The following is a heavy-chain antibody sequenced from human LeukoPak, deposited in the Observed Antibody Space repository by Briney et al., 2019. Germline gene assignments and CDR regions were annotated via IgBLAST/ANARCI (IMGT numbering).Heavy chain of an antibody. CDR3: ASKIGRWALDI. CDR1: GYTFTSYD. CDR2: INTNTGNP. J-gene: IGHJ3*02. Sequence: ASVKVSCKASGYTFTSYDINWVRQAPGQGLEWMGWINTNTGNPTYAQGFTGRFVFSLDTSVSTAYLQISSLKAEDTAVYYCASKIGRWALDIWGQGTMITVSS. V-gene: IGHV7-4-1*02. D-gene: IGHD4-23*01.